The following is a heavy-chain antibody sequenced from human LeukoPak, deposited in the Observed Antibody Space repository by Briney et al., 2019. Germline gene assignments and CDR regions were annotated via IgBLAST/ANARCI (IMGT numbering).Heavy chain of an antibody. V-gene: IGHV1-2*02. Sequence: ASVKVSCKASGYTFTSYYLHWVRQAPGQGLEWMGWINPNSGGTKYAQKFQGRVTMTRDTSISTAYMELSRLRSDDTAVYYCARDIYGSGSCYDYWGQGTLVTVSS. CDR2: INPNSGGT. J-gene: IGHJ4*02. CDR1: GYTFTSYY. D-gene: IGHD3-10*01. CDR3: ARDIYGSGSCYDY.